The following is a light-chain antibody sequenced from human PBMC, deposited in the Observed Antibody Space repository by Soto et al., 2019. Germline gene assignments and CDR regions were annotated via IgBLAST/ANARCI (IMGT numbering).Light chain of an antibody. J-gene: IGKJ2*01. V-gene: IGKV3-11*01. CDR2: DAS. CDR3: QQRSNWPPAT. Sequence: EIVLTQSPATLSLSPGERATLSCRASQSVSSYLAWYQQKPGQAPRLLIYDASNRATGIPARFSGGGSGTDFPLPISSLEPEDFAVYYCQQRSNWPPATFGQGTKLELK. CDR1: QSVSSY.